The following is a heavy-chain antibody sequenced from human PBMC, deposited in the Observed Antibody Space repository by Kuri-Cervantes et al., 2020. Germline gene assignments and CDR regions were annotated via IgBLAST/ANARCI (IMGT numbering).Heavy chain of an antibody. Sequence: GESLKISCAASGFTFSSYAMSWVRQAPGKGLEWVSAISGSGGSTYYADSVKGRFTISRDDSKNTLYLQMNSLKTEDTAVYYCTTDYSSGSPLGQWGQGTLVTVSS. J-gene: IGHJ4*02. CDR2: ISGSGGST. V-gene: IGHV3-23*01. CDR3: TTDYSSGSPLGQ. D-gene: IGHD6-19*01. CDR1: GFTFSSYA.